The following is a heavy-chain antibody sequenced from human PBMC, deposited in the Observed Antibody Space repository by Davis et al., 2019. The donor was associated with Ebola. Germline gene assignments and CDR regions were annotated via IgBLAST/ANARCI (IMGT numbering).Heavy chain of an antibody. V-gene: IGHV7-4-1*02. Sequence: AASVKVSCKASGYTFLSYAMNWVRQAPGQGLEWVGWINTNTGNPTYAQGFTGRFVFSLDTSVSTAYLQISSLKAEDTAVYYCARDLVGATDYYYYYGMDVWGQGTTVTVSS. J-gene: IGHJ6*02. CDR2: INTNTGNP. CDR1: GYTFLSYA. D-gene: IGHD1-26*01. CDR3: ARDLVGATDYYYYYGMDV.